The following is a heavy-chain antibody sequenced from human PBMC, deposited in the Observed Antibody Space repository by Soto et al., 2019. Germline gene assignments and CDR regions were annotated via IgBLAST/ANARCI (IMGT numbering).Heavy chain of an antibody. V-gene: IGHV3-7*02. D-gene: IGHD1-1*01. CDR1: GFTFSRYW. J-gene: IGHJ4*02. CDR2: IKQDGSEK. Sequence: GSLRLSCAASGFTFSRYWMSWVRQAPGKGLEWVANIKQDGSEKWYVDSVKGRFTISRDNAKNSLYLQMNSLRAEDTAVYYCAKSVYNWNDGFFDYWGQGT. CDR3: AKSVYNWNDGFFDY.